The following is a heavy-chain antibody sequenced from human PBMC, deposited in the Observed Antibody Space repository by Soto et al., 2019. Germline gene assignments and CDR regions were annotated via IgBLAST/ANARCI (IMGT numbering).Heavy chain of an antibody. Sequence: ASVKVSCKASGYTFTSYGISWVRQAPGQGLEWMGWISAYNGNTNYAQKLQGRVAMTTDTSTSTAYMELRTLRSDDTAVYYCARGAPHSGYPDWFDPWGQGPLVTVSS. CDR2: ISAYNGNT. V-gene: IGHV1-18*01. D-gene: IGHD5-12*01. CDR1: GYTFTSYG. J-gene: IGHJ5*02. CDR3: ARGAPHSGYPDWFDP.